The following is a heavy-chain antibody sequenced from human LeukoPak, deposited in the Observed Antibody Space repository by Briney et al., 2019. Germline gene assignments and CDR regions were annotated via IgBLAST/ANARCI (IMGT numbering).Heavy chain of an antibody. CDR1: GGSFSAYY. Sequence: SETLSLTCAVYGGSFSAYYWGWIRQPPGKGLECIATTYYGGNTYYNPSLKSRVTISVDTSKNQFSLKVSSATATDTAVYYCASLGWNGDYWGQGTLVTVSS. CDR2: TYYGGNT. J-gene: IGHJ4*02. D-gene: IGHD1-1*01. CDR3: ASLGWNGDY. V-gene: IGHV4-34*01.